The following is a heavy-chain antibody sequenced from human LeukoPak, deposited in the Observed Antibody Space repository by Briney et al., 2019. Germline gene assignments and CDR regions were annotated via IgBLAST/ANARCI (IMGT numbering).Heavy chain of an antibody. Sequence: GESLRLSCAASGFTVSSNSMSWVRQAPGKGLEWVSVIYSGGSTYYADSVKGRFTISRDNSKNTLYLQMNSLRAEGTAVYYCARAFDSWTGYFDYWGQGTLVTVSS. CDR1: GFTVSSNS. V-gene: IGHV3-66*01. J-gene: IGHJ4*02. D-gene: IGHD3-9*01. CDR2: IYSGGST. CDR3: ARAFDSWTGYFDY.